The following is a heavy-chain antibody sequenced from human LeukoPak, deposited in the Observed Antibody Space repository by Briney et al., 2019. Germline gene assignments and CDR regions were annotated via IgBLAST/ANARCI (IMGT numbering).Heavy chain of an antibody. D-gene: IGHD4-17*01. Sequence: PSETLSLTCAVSGGSFSGYYWSWIRQPPGKGLEWIGEINHSGSTNYNPSLKSRVTISVDTSKNQFSLKLSSVTAADTAVYYCARGTTTTVTYDFDYWGQGTLVTVSS. CDR1: GGSFSGYY. CDR2: INHSGST. V-gene: IGHV4-34*01. CDR3: ARGTTTTVTYDFDY. J-gene: IGHJ4*02.